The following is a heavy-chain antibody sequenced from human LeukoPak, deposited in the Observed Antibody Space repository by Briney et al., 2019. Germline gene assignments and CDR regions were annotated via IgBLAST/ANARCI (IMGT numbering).Heavy chain of an antibody. CDR2: ISYDGSNK. D-gene: IGHD4-17*01. V-gene: IGHV3-30-3*01. CDR1: GFTFSSYA. CDR3: VRNRGRGTVTTYELFDY. Sequence: PGGSLRLSCAASGFTFSSYAMHWVRQAPGKGLEWVAVISYDGSNKYYADSVKGRFTISRDNSKNTLYLQMNSLRAEDTAVYYCVRNRGRGTVTTYELFDYWGQGTLVTVSS. J-gene: IGHJ4*02.